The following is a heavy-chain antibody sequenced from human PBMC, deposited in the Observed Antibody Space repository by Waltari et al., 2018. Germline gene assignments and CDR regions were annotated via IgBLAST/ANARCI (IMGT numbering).Heavy chain of an antibody. Sequence: QLQLQESGPGLVKPSETLSLTCTVSGGSISSSSYYWGWIRQPPGKGLEWIGSIYYSGSTYYNPSLKRRVTISIDTSKNQFSLKLSSVTAADTAVYYCARLVGSSGDDYWGQGTLVTVSS. CDR3: ARLVGSSGDDY. V-gene: IGHV4-39*01. CDR1: GGSISSSSYY. J-gene: IGHJ4*02. D-gene: IGHD3-22*01. CDR2: IYYSGST.